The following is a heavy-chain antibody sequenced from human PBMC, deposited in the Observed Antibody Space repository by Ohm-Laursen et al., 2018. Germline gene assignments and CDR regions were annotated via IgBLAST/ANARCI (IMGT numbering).Heavy chain of an antibody. CDR1: GLSLINYV. J-gene: IGHJ6*02. CDR3: ARHDSSDSPSHYYYYTMDV. V-gene: IGHV3-23*01. CDR2: IGDSDSRT. Sequence: SLRLSCSASGLSLINYVMSWVRQAPGKGLEWVSSIGDSDSRTYYAGSVKGRFTISRDNDEDTLYLQMNSLRAEDTAIYYCARHDSSDSPSHYYYYTMDVWGQGTTVTVSS. D-gene: IGHD3-22*01.